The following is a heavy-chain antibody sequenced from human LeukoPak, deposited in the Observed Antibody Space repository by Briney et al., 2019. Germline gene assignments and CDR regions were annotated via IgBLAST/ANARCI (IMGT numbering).Heavy chain of an antibody. D-gene: IGHD3-22*01. CDR1: GFSFSTSW. V-gene: IGHV3-7*01. J-gene: IGHJ3*02. CDR2: IKKDGSEK. Sequence: GGSLRLSCAAPGFSFSTSWMAWVRQAPGKGLEWVANIKKDGSEKIYGDSVKGRLTISRDNAKSSLFLQMNSLRPEDTAVYYCASQDSNNAFEIWGQGTKVTVSS. CDR3: ASQDSNNAFEI.